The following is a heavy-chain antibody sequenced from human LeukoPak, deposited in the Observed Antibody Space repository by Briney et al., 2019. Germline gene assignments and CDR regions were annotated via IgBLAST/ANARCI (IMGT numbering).Heavy chain of an antibody. J-gene: IGHJ4*02. D-gene: IGHD2-15*01. CDR2: IYPGDSDT. V-gene: IGHV5-51*01. Sequence: GESPKISCKGSGYSFTSYWIGWVRQMPGKGLEWMGIIYPGDSDTRYSPSFQGQVTISADKSISTAYLQWSSLKASDTAMYYCARGGYCSGGSCYVSPRPFDYWGQGTLVTVSS. CDR1: GYSFTSYW. CDR3: ARGGYCSGGSCYVSPRPFDY.